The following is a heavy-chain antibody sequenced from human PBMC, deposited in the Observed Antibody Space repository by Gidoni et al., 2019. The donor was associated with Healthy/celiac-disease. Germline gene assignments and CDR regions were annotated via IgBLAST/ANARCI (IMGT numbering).Heavy chain of an antibody. CDR2: ISWDGGST. V-gene: IGHV3-43D*03. CDR1: GFTFDGYA. CDR3: AKDLLELRGPYYYGMDV. D-gene: IGHD1-7*01. Sequence: EVQLVESGGVVVQPGGSLRLSCAASGFTFDGYAMHWVRQAPGKGLEWVSLISWDGGSTYYADSVKGRFTISRDNSKNSLYLQMNSLRAEDTALYYCAKDLLELRGPYYYGMDVWGQGTTVTVSS. J-gene: IGHJ6*02.